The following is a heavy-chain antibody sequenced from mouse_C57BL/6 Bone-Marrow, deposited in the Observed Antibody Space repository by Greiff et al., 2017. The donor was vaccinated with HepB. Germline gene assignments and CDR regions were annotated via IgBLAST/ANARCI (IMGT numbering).Heavy chain of an antibody. Sequence: VQLQQPGAELVKPGASVKLSCKASGYTFTSYWMHWVKQRPGQGLEWIGMIHPNSGSTNYNEKFKSKATLNVDKSSSTAYMQLSSLTSEDSAVYYCARDSSGYGFAYWGQGTLVTVSA. CDR1: GYTFTSYW. V-gene: IGHV1-64*01. J-gene: IGHJ3*01. CDR2: IHPNSGST. CDR3: ARDSSGYGFAY. D-gene: IGHD3-2*02.